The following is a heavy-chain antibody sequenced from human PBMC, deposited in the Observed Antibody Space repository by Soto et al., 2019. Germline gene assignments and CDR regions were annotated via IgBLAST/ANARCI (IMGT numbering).Heavy chain of an antibody. CDR3: AKSPIAVLQATEHHHYYYYYVDV. V-gene: IGHV3-23*01. J-gene: IGHJ6*03. Sequence: EVQLLESGGGLVQPGGSLRLSCAASGFTFSSYALTWVRQAPGKGLEWVSAISGTGGRTYYEDSVKGRFTISRDNSKNTLYLQINSLRAEDSAVYYCAKSPIAVLQATEHHHYYYYYVDVWGKGTTVTVTS. CDR2: ISGTGGRT. CDR1: GFTFSSYA. D-gene: IGHD2-2*01.